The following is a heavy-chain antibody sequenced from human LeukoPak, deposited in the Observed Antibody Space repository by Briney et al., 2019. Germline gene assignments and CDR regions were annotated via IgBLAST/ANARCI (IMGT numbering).Heavy chain of an antibody. J-gene: IGHJ4*02. CDR1: GFTFSSYE. V-gene: IGHV3-48*03. CDR3: ARDPSYGDYADY. Sequence: VGSLRLSCAASGFTFSSYEMNWVRQAPGQGLEWGSYISSSGSTIYYADSVKGRFTISRDNAKNSLYLQMNSLRAEDTAVYYCARDPSYGDYADYWGQGTLVTVSS. CDR2: ISSSGSTI. D-gene: IGHD4-17*01.